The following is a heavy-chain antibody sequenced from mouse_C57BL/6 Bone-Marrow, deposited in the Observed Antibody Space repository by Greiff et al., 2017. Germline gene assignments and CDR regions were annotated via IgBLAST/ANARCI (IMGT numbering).Heavy chain of an antibody. CDR3: ARGDESYFYYAMDY. V-gene: IGHV1-39*01. Sequence: VQLQQSGPELVKPGASVKISCKASGYSFTDYNMNWVKQSNGKSLEWIGVINPNYGTTSYNQKFKDKAKLTVDPSSSTAYMQLNSLTSQDSAGYYWARGDESYFYYAMDYWGQGTSVTVSS. J-gene: IGHJ4*01. CDR2: INPNYGTT. D-gene: IGHD1-1*01. CDR1: GYSFTDYN.